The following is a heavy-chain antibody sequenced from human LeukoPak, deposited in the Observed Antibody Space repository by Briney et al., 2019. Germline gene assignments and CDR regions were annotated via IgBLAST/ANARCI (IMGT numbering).Heavy chain of an antibody. CDR2: ISYDGSSE. Sequence: PGGSLRLSCAASGFTFSSYAMHWVRQAPDKGLEWVAVISYDGSSEYCADSVKGRFTISRDNSKNTLYLQMNSLRAEDTAVYYCARQYISGQWYFDYWGQGTLVTVSS. J-gene: IGHJ4*02. CDR3: ARQYISGQWYFDY. D-gene: IGHD5-18*01. V-gene: IGHV3-30*04. CDR1: GFTFSSYA.